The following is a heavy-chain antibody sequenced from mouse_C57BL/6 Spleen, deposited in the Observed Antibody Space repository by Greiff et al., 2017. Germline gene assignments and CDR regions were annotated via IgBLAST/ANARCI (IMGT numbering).Heavy chain of an antibody. J-gene: IGHJ1*03. CDR3: ARWDYCGSNWYLDV. CDR1: GYTFTDYN. D-gene: IGHD1-1*01. Sequence: EVKLMESGPELVKPGASVKIPCKASGYTFTDYNMDWVKQSHGKSLEWIGAINPNNGGTIYNQKFKGKATLTVDKSSSTAYMELRSLTSEDTAVXSCARWDYCGSNWYLDVWGRGTTVTVSS. V-gene: IGHV1-18*01. CDR2: INPNNGGT.